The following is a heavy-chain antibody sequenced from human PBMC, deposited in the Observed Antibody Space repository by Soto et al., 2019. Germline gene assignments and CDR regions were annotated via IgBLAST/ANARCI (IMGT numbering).Heavy chain of an antibody. V-gene: IGHV4-39*07. D-gene: IGHD1-26*01. CDR1: GGSISSGGYY. CDR3: ARVYSGSYSDS. J-gene: IGHJ4*02. Sequence: SETLSLTCTVSGGSISSGGYYWSWVRQPPGKGLEWIGEIFHSGSTNYNPSLKTRLTISVDKSKNQFSLKLSSVTAADTAVYYCARVYSGSYSDSWGRGTLVTVSS. CDR2: IFHSGST.